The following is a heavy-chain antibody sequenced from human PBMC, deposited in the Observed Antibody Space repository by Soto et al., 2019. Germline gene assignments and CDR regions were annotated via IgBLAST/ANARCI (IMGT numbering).Heavy chain of an antibody. CDR2: ISSSSSTI. V-gene: IGHV3-48*02. Sequence: GGSLRLSCAASGFTFSSYSMNWVRQVPGRGLEWVSYISSSSSTIYYADSVKGRFTISRDNAKNSLYLQVNSLRDEDTAVYYCARGEERVAMPSGYWGQGTLVTVSS. D-gene: IGHD2-2*01. CDR3: ARGEERVAMPSGY. CDR1: GFTFSSYS. J-gene: IGHJ4*02.